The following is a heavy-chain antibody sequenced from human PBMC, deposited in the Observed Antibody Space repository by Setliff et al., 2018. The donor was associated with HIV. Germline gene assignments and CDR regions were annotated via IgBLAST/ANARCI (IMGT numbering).Heavy chain of an antibody. V-gene: IGHV3-15*01. J-gene: IGHJ5*02. D-gene: IGHD6-19*01. CDR1: GFTVGDYT. Sequence: PGGSLRLSCLVSGFTVGDYTMSWVRQAPGKGLEWVGRIKTTTDGGATHYAAPVKGRFNISRDDSKSILHLQMSSLKTEDTAVYYCTTALGMTMAGNWFDPWGQGTLVTSPQ. CDR3: TTALGMTMAGNWFDP. CDR2: IKTTTDGGAT.